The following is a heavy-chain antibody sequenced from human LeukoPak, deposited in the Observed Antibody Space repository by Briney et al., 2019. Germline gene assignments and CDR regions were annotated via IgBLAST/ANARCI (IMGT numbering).Heavy chain of an antibody. CDR2: IWYDGSNE. Sequence: GGSLRLSCAVSGFTFRNAGMNWVRQAPGKGLEWVAIIWYDGSNEYYGDSVKGRFIISRDDSRNTLYLQMNSLRSEDTAVYYCARVDEQWPDYWGQGTLVTVSS. D-gene: IGHD6-19*01. V-gene: IGHV3-30*02. J-gene: IGHJ4*02. CDR3: ARVDEQWPDY. CDR1: GFTFRNAG.